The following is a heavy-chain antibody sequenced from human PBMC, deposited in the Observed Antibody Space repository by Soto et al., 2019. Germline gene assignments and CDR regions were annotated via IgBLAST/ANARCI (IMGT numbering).Heavy chain of an antibody. CDR3: ARGRYCLTGRCFPNWFDS. CDR2: IYKSTTT. J-gene: IGHJ5*01. V-gene: IGHV4-30-4*01. D-gene: IGHD2-15*01. Sequence: SETLSLTCSVSGDSISTVDYFWAWIRQAPGQALEYIGYIYKSTTTYYNPSFESRVAISLDTSKSQFSLNVTSVTAADTAVYFCARGRYCLTGRCFPNWFDSWGQGTLVTVSS. CDR1: GDSISTVDYF.